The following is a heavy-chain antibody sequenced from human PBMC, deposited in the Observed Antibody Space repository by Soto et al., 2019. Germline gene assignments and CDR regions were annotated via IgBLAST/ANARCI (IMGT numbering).Heavy chain of an antibody. D-gene: IGHD5-18*01. J-gene: IGHJ6*03. CDR2: IYPGDSDT. Sequence: GESLKISCKGSGYSFTSYWIGWVRQMPGKGLEWMGIIYPGDSDTRYSPSFQGQVTISADKSISTAYLQWSSLKASDTAMYYFARLNGYSYDLRSYYYYYYMDVWGKGTTVTVSS. V-gene: IGHV5-51*01. CDR3: ARLNGYSYDLRSYYYYYYMDV. CDR1: GYSFTSYW.